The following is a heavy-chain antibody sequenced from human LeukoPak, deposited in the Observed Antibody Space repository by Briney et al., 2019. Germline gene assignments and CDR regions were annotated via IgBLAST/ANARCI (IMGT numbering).Heavy chain of an antibody. V-gene: IGHV4-39*01. Sequence: PSETLSLTCTVSGGSISSYYWGWIRQPPGKGLEWIGSIHYSGTTYYNPSLKSRVTISVDTSKNQFSLKLSSVTAADTAVYYCARLDYNSYSMGVWGQGTTVTVSS. CDR3: ARLDYNSYSMGV. J-gene: IGHJ6*02. D-gene: IGHD2-2*03. CDR1: GGSISSYY. CDR2: IHYSGTT.